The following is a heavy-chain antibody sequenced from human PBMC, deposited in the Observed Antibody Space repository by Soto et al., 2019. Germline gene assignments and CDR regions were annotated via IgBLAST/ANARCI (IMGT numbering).Heavy chain of an antibody. V-gene: IGHV3-33*01. Sequence: QVQLVESGGGVVQPGRSLRLSCAASEFTFSSYGMHWVRQAPGKGLEWVAVIWYDGSNKYYADSVKGRFTISRDNSKNTLYMQMNSLRAEDTDVYYCAREKNVGYSSGWLNYWGQGTLVTVSS. CDR1: EFTFSSYG. CDR3: AREKNVGYSSGWLNY. J-gene: IGHJ4*02. D-gene: IGHD6-19*01. CDR2: IWYDGSNK.